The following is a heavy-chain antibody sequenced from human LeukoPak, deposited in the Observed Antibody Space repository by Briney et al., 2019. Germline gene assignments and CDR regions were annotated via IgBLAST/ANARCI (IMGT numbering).Heavy chain of an antibody. Sequence: SETLSLTCTVSGGSISSYYWSWIRQPPGKGLEWIGYIYYSGSTDYNPSLKSRVTISVDTSKNQFSLNLSSVTAADTAVYYCARNYYDSSGYLRPFDYWGQGTLVTVSP. CDR1: GGSISSYY. D-gene: IGHD3-22*01. CDR2: IYYSGST. CDR3: ARNYYDSSGYLRPFDY. J-gene: IGHJ4*02. V-gene: IGHV4-59*01.